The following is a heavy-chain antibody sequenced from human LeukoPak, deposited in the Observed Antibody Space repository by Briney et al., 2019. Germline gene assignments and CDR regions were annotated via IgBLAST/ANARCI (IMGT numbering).Heavy chain of an antibody. V-gene: IGHV3-7*01. CDR2: IKPDGSEG. CDR1: GFSFSNSW. CDR3: TTRYSSSSFS. Sequence: GGSLRLSCAASGFSFSNSWMTWVRQAPGSGLEWVASIKPDGSEGYYVDSVKGRFTISRDNAKNSLYLQMNSLRAEDTAVYHCTTRYSSSSFSWGQGTRVTVSS. D-gene: IGHD6-6*01. J-gene: IGHJ5*02.